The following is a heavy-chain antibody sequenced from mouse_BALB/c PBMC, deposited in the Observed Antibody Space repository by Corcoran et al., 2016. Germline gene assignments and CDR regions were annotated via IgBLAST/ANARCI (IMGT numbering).Heavy chain of an antibody. CDR1: GYAFTNYL. CDR3: ARSCCGKRDYYAMDY. Sequence: QVQLQQSGAELVRPGTSVKVSCKASGYAFTNYLIEWVKQRPGQGLEWIGVINPGSGGTNYNEKFKGKATLTADKSSSTAYMQLSSLTSDDSAVYFCARSCCGKRDYYAMDYWGQGTSVTVSS. D-gene: IGHD1-1*02. CDR2: INPGSGGT. V-gene: IGHV1-54*01. J-gene: IGHJ4*01.